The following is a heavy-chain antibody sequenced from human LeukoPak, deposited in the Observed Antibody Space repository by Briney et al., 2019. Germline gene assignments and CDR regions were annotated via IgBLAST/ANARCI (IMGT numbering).Heavy chain of an antibody. V-gene: IGHV4-34*01. CDR1: VGSFSGYY. CDR3: ARQREGYFDL. CDR2: INHSGST. J-gene: IGHJ2*01. Sequence: SETLSLTCAVYVGSFSGYYWSWIRQPPGKGLEWNGGINHSGSTNYNPSLKSRVSISAVTSKNQFSLKLSSVTAADTAVYYCARQREGYFDLWGRGTRVTVSS.